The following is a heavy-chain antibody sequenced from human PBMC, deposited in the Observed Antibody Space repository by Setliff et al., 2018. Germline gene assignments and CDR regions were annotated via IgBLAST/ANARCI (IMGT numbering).Heavy chain of an antibody. CDR2: IYYRGST. CDR1: GGSIRDYY. J-gene: IGHJ5*02. Sequence: SETLSLTCTVPGGSIRDYYWNWIRQSPGKGLEWIGYIYYRGSTNYNSSLKSRVTISIDMSKNQFSLKLSSATAADTAVYFCAAVGTAAGGGWFDPWGRGTLVTVS. V-gene: IGHV4-59*01. D-gene: IGHD2-15*01. CDR3: AAVGTAAGGGWFDP.